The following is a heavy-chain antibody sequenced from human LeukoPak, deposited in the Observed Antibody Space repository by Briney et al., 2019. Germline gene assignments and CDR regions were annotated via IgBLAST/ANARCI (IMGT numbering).Heavy chain of an antibody. D-gene: IGHD3-16*01. V-gene: IGHV1-18*01. Sequence: ASVKVSCKASGYTFTSYGISWVRQAPGQGLEWMGWISAYNGNTNYAQKLQGRVTMTTDTSTSTAYMELRSLRSDDTAVYYCARDRTPYYDYAHGVFDPWGQGTPVTVSS. J-gene: IGHJ5*02. CDR3: ARDRTPYYDYAHGVFDP. CDR1: GYTFTSYG. CDR2: ISAYNGNT.